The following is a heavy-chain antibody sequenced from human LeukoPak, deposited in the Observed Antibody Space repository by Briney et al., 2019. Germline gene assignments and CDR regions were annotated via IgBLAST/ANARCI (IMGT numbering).Heavy chain of an antibody. CDR3: ARGLAFPYSSSWYTAYYYYGMDV. J-gene: IGHJ6*02. CDR1: GGSISSSSYY. V-gene: IGHV4-39*01. Sequence: PSETLSLTCTVSGGSISSSSYYWGWIRQPPGKGLEWIGSIYYSGSTYYNPSLKSRVTISVDTSKNQFSLKLSSVTAADTAVYYCARGLAFPYSSSWYTAYYYYGMDVWGQGTTVTVSS. CDR2: IYYSGST. D-gene: IGHD6-13*01.